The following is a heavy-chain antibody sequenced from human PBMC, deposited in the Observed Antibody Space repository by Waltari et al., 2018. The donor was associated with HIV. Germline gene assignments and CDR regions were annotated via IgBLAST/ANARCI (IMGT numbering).Heavy chain of an antibody. CDR2: ISSSSSTI. D-gene: IGHD6-19*01. CDR3: ATSPRIAVAGTNDY. V-gene: IGHV3-48*04. J-gene: IGHJ4*02. CDR1: GFTFSSYS. Sequence: EVQLVESGGGLVQPGGSLRLSCAASGFTFSSYSMNWVRPAPGKGLEWVSYISSSSSTIYYADSVKGRFTISRDNAKNSLYLQMNSLRAEDTAVYYCATSPRIAVAGTNDYWGQGTLVTVSS.